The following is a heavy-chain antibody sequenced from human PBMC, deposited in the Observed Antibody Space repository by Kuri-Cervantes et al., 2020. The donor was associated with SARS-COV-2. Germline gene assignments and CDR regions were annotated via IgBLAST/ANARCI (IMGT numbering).Heavy chain of an antibody. CDR3: AKGLGYYYGMDV. J-gene: IGHJ6*02. CDR1: GFTFSPYG. D-gene: IGHD6-6*01. Sequence: GGSLRLSCAASGFTFSPYGMQWVRQAPGKGLEWAAVISYDGSNKYYADSVKGRFTISRDNSKNTLYLQMNSLRAEDTAVYYCAKGLGYYYGMDVWGQGTTVTVSS. CDR2: ISYDGSNK. V-gene: IGHV3-30*18.